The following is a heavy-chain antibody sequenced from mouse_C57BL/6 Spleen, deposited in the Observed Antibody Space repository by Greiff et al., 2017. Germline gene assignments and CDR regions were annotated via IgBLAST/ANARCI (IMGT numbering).Heavy chain of an antibody. CDR1: GFSLTSSG. CDR3: ARRGGDAMDY. J-gene: IGHJ4*01. V-gene: IGHV2-2*02. CDR2: IWSGGST. Sequence: VQLQQSGPGLVQPSQSLSITCTVSGFSLTSSGVHWVRQSPGKGLEWLGVIWSGGSTVYTAAFISRLSISKNNSKSQVFFKMNSLQANDTAMYYCARRGGDAMDYWGQGTSVTVSS.